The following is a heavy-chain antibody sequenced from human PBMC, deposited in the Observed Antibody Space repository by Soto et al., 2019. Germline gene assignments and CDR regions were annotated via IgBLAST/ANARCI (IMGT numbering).Heavy chain of an antibody. V-gene: IGHV4-59*01. Sequence: NPSETLSLTCTVSGGSISSYYWSWIRQPPGKGLEWIAYIHYSGYTNYNPSLKSRVTIAVDTSKNQFSLKLTSVTAADTAVYYCAREEVPLNNWFGPWGQGTLVTVSS. CDR3: AREEVPLNNWFGP. J-gene: IGHJ5*02. CDR2: IHYSGYT. CDR1: GGSISSYY.